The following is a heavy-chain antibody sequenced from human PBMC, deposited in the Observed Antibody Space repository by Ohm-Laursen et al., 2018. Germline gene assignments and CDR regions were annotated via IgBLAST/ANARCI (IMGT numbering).Heavy chain of an antibody. CDR3: ARDPVRGLTDY. J-gene: IGHJ4*02. CDR1: GFTFSDYY. D-gene: IGHD3-16*01. Sequence: SLRLSCAASGFTFSDYYMSWIRQAPGKGLEWASYISSSGSTIYYADSVKGRFTISRDNAKNSLYLQMNSLRAEDTAVYYCARDPVRGLTDYWGQGTLVTVSS. V-gene: IGHV3-11*04. CDR2: ISSSGSTI.